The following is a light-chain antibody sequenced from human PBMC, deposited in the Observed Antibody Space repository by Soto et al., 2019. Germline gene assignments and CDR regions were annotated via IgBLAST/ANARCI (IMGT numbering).Light chain of an antibody. V-gene: IGLV2-14*01. CDR2: EVN. CDR1: SSDVGGYNF. J-gene: IGLJ2*01. Sequence: QSALTQPASVSGSPGQSITISCTGTSSDVGGYNFVSWYQQHPGKAPKLMIFEVNNRPSGVSNRFSGSKSVNTASLTISGLQADDEADYYCSSWTSSTTQVLGGGTKLTVL. CDR3: SSWTSSTTQV.